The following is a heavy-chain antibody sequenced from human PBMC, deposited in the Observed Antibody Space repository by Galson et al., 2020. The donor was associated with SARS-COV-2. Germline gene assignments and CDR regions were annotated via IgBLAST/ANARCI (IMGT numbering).Heavy chain of an antibody. J-gene: IGHJ6*03. D-gene: IGHD3-16*01. CDR2: INVGGST. CDR3: ARGHRGVVPSPVLGLGPFYSYYYMDV. Sequence: SETLSLTRDVYGGSFSGYSWTWIRQPPGKGLEWIGEINVGGSTHYSPSLRTRVTVSVDTSTNQFSLNLRSVTAADTALYFCARGHRGVVPSPVLGLGPFYSYYYMDVWAKGTTVTVSS. V-gene: IGHV4-34*01. CDR1: GGSFSGYS.